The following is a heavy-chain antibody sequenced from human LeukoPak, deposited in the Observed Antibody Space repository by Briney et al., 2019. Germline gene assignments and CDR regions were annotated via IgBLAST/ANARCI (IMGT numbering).Heavy chain of an antibody. CDR1: GDSISGYS. V-gene: IGHV4-4*09. D-gene: IGHD6-19*01. CDR3: ARRVTSKAVRPNIYQFMDV. Sequence: SETLSLTCTVSGDSISGYSWSWIRQSPEKGLEGIELIQTSGTTKDNPSLKGRVSISVDTSKTQVSLKVSSVTAADTAVYYCARRVTSKAVRPNIYQFMDVWGKGTTVTVSS. CDR2: IQTSGTT. J-gene: IGHJ6*03.